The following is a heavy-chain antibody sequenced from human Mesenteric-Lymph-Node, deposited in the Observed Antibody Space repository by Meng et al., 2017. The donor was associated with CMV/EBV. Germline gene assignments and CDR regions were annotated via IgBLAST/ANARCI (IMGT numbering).Heavy chain of an antibody. CDR2: ISGSGGST. D-gene: IGHD1-26*01. Sequence: ESLKISCAASGFTFSSYAMSWVRQAPGKGLEWVSAISGSGGSTYYADSVKGRFTISRDNSKNTLYLQMNSLRAEDTAVYYCAKDSRSGSSDFDYWGQGTLVTVSS. CDR3: AKDSRSGSSDFDY. CDR1: GFTFSSYA. J-gene: IGHJ4*02. V-gene: IGHV3-23*01.